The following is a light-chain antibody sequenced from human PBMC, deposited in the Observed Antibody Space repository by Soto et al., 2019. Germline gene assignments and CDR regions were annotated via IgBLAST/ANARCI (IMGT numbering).Light chain of an antibody. J-gene: IGLJ1*01. V-gene: IGLV2-14*01. CDR2: EVS. CDR3: SSYSISTAYL. Sequence: QSALTQPASVSGSPGQSITISCTGTSSDVGGYDYVSWYQLHPGKAPKLMVFEVSNRPSGVSYRFSGSKSGNTASLTISGLQAEDEADYFCSSYSISTAYLVGTGTKVTVL. CDR1: SSDVGGYDY.